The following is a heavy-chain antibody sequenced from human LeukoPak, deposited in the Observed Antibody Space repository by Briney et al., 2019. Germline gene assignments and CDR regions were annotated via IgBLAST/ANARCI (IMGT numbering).Heavy chain of an antibody. CDR1: GGSISSHY. CDR3: ARGAISSGYSPNYY. D-gene: IGHD3-22*01. Sequence: SECLSLTCTVSGGSISSHYWSWIRQPPGKGLEWIGYIYYSGSTNYNPSLKNRVTISVDTSKNHFSLILSSVTAADTAVYYCARGAISSGYSPNYYWGHGTLVTVSS. J-gene: IGHJ4*01. V-gene: IGHV4-59*11. CDR2: IYYSGST.